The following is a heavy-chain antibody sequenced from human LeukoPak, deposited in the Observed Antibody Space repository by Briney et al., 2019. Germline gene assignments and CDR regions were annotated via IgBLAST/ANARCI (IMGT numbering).Heavy chain of an antibody. Sequence: SETLSLTCIVSGYSISSDYCWGWIQQPPGKGLEWIGSISHRGSTYYNPSLKSRVTMSADTPNNQFSLRLSSVTAADTAVYYCARDGGFYYTASPNNWFGPWGQGTLVTVSS. CDR1: GYSISSDYC. V-gene: IGHV4-38-2*02. J-gene: IGHJ5*02. CDR2: ISHRGST. CDR3: ARDGGFYYTASPNNWFGP. D-gene: IGHD2-15*01.